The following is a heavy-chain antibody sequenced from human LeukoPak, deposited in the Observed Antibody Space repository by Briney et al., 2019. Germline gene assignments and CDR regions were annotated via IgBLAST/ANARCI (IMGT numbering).Heavy chain of an antibody. CDR2: ISAYNGNT. Sequence: EASVKVSCKASGYTFTGYYMHWVRQAPGQGLEWMGWISAYNGNTNYAQKLQGRVTMTTDTSTSTAYMELRSLRSDDTAVYYCARESVVTEPHFDYWGQGTLVTVSS. V-gene: IGHV1-18*04. CDR1: GYTFTGYY. J-gene: IGHJ4*02. D-gene: IGHD2-21*02. CDR3: ARESVVTEPHFDY.